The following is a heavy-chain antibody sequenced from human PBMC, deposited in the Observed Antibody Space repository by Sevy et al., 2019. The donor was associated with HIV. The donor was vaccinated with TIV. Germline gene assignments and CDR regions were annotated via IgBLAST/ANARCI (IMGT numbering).Heavy chain of an antibody. CDR2: ISGGDDST. V-gene: IGHV3-23*01. CDR3: AKFGDYYDSGGYYWYFDF. D-gene: IGHD3-22*01. CDR1: GFIFSDYV. Sequence: GGSLRLSCTASGFIFSDYVMSWVRQAPGKGLEWVSSISGGDDSTYYADSVKGRFTVSRDNSKNTLYLQMNTLRAEDTALYYCAKFGDYYDSGGYYWYFDFWGRGTLVTVSS. J-gene: IGHJ2*01.